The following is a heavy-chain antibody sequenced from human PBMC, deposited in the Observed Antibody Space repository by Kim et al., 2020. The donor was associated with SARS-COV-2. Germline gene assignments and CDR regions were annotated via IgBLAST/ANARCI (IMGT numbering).Heavy chain of an antibody. CDR2: INHSGST. J-gene: IGHJ5*02. CDR1: GGSFSGYY. Sequence: SETLSLTCAVYGGSFSGYYWSWIRQPPGKGLEWIGEINHSGSTNYNPSLKSRVTISVDTSKNQFSLKLSSVTAADTAVYYCARASSPLRFLEWSHNWFDPWGQGTLVTVSS. CDR3: ARASSPLRFLEWSHNWFDP. V-gene: IGHV4-34*01. D-gene: IGHD3-3*01.